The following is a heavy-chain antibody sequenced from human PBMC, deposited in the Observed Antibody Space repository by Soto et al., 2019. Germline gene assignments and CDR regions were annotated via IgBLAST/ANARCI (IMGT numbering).Heavy chain of an antibody. V-gene: IGHV4-31*03. J-gene: IGHJ5*02. CDR1: GGSISSGGYY. CDR3: ARELYCGGDCPNWFDP. D-gene: IGHD2-21*02. CDR2: IYYSGST. Sequence: SETLSLTCTVSGGSISSGGYYWSWIRQHPGKGLEWIGYIYYSGSTYYNPSLKSRVTISVDTSKNQFSLKLSSVTAADTAVYYCARELYCGGDCPNWFDPWGQGQWSPSP.